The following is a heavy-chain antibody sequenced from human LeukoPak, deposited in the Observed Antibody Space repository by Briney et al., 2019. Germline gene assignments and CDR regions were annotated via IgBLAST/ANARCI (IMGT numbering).Heavy chain of an antibody. V-gene: IGHV3-21*01. Sequence: GGSLRLSCAASGFTFSSYSMNWVRQAPGKGLEWVSSISSSSSYIYYADSVKGRFTIPRDNAKNSLYLQMNSLRAEDTAVYYCARVVKWELTDWGQGTLVTVSS. J-gene: IGHJ4*02. D-gene: IGHD1-26*01. CDR2: ISSSSSYI. CDR3: ARVVKWELTD. CDR1: GFTFSSYS.